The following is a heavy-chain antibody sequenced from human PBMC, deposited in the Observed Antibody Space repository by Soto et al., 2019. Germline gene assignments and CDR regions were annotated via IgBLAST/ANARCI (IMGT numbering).Heavy chain of an antibody. CDR3: ARHPAHCGGDCSASDI. CDR2: IDPSDSYT. J-gene: IGHJ3*02. CDR1: GYSFTSYW. V-gene: IGHV5-10-1*01. Sequence: GESLKISCKGSGYSFTSYWISWVRQMPGKGLEWMGRIDPSDSYTNYSPSFQGHVTISADKSISTAYLQWSSLKASDTAMYYCARHPAHCGGDCSASDIWGQGTMVTVSS. D-gene: IGHD2-21*02.